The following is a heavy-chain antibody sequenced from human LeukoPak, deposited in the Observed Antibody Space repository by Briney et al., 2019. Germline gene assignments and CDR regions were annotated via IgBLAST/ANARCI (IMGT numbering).Heavy chain of an antibody. Sequence: GGSLRLSCAASGFTFSSYCMNWVRQAPGKGLERVSYISSGSSTMFYADSVKGRFTISRDNANNSLYLHMNSLRDEDTAVYYCARDPLERQQLAHPPDYWGQGTLVTVSS. CDR1: GFTFSSYC. V-gene: IGHV3-48*02. CDR3: ARDPLERQQLAHPPDY. J-gene: IGHJ4*02. D-gene: IGHD6-13*01. CDR2: ISSGSSTM.